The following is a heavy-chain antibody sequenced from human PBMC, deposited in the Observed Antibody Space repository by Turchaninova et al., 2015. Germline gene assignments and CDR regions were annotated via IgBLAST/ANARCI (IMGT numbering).Heavy chain of an antibody. CDR1: GFPVSTTGVG. J-gene: IGHJ3*02. Sequence: QITXXXSGPTLVEXXXPLXXTCTPSGFPVSTTGVGAGWSRQPPGKALEWLALIYWDDDKRYSPSLKSRLTITKDTSKNQVVLTLTNMDPVDTATYYCAHRRMYIPAAADAFDIWGQGTMVSVSS. V-gene: IGHV2-5*02. CDR2: IYWDDDK. CDR3: AHRRMYIPAAADAFDI. D-gene: IGHD6-25*01.